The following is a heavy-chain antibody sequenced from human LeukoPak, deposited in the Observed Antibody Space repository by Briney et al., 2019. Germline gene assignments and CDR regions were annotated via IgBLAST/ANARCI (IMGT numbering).Heavy chain of an antibody. CDR1: GFTFSSYS. V-gene: IGHV3-48*01. D-gene: IGHD2-8*01. CDR2: ISSSSSTI. Sequence: AGGSLRLSCAASGFTFSSYSMNWVRQAPGKGLEWVSYISSSSSTIYYADSVKGRFTISRDNSKNTLYLQMNSLRAEDTAVYYCAKTLSRTRAPFDYWGQGTLVTVSS. J-gene: IGHJ4*02. CDR3: AKTLSRTRAPFDY.